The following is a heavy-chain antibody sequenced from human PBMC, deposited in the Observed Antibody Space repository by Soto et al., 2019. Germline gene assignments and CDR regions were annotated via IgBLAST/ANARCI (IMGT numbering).Heavy chain of an antibody. CDR1: GFTFSNAC. CDR3: TTLKGIDFWSATYGMDV. CDR2: IKSKTDGGTT. V-gene: IGHV3-15*07. D-gene: IGHD3-3*01. Sequence: EVQLVESGGGLVKPGGSLRLSCAASGFTFSNACMNWVRQAPGKGLEWVGRIKSKTDGGTTDYAAPVKGRFTISRGDSKNTLYLQMNSLRTEDTDLYYCTTLKGIDFWSATYGMDVWVQGTTVTVSS. J-gene: IGHJ6*02.